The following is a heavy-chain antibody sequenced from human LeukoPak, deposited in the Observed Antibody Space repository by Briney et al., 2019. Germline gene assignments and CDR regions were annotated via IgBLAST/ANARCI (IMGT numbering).Heavy chain of an antibody. Sequence: SETLSLTCTVSGGSISSSSYYWGWIRQPPGKGLERIGSIYYSGSTYYNPSLKSRVTISVDTSKNQFSLKLSSVTAADTAVYYCARVQESQIDYYFDYWGQGTLVTVSS. V-gene: IGHV4-39*07. J-gene: IGHJ4*02. CDR1: GGSISSSSYY. CDR2: IYYSGST. D-gene: IGHD3-9*01. CDR3: ARVQESQIDYYFDY.